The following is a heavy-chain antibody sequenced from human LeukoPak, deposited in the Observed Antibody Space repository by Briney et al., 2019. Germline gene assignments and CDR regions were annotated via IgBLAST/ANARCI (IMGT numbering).Heavy chain of an antibody. Sequence: NPSQTLSLTCTVSGGSISSGGYYWSWIRQHPGSGLEWIGYIYYSGSTYYNPSLNSRITISVDTSKNQFSLKLSSVTAADTAVYYCVVVPAAASSWVDYWGQGTLVTVSS. V-gene: IGHV4-31*03. J-gene: IGHJ4*02. D-gene: IGHD2-2*01. CDR1: GGSISSGGYY. CDR2: IYYSGST. CDR3: VVVPAAASSWVDY.